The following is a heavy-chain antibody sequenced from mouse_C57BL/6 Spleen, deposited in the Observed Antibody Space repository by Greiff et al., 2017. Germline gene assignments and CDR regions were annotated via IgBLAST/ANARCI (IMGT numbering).Heavy chain of an antibody. CDR1: GFSLTSYG. CDR2: IWGDGST. D-gene: IGHD1-1*01. Sequence: VKLMESGPGLVAPSQSLSITCTVSGFSLTSYGVSWVRQPPGKGLEWLGVIWGDGSTNYHSALISRLSISKDNSKSQVFLKLNRLQTDDTATYYCDKRFTVSSYGYYAMDYWGQGTSVTVSS. CDR3: DKRFTVSSYGYYAMDY. V-gene: IGHV2-3*01. J-gene: IGHJ4*01.